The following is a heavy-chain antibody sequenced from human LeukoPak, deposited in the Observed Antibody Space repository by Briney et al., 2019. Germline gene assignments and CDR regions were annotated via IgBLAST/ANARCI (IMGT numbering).Heavy chain of an antibody. CDR1: GYTFTGYY. CDR2: INPNSGGT. J-gene: IGHJ4*02. V-gene: IGHV1-2*02. CDR3: AREEGSGCYDS. Sequence: VASVKVSCKASGYTFTGYYMHWMRQAPGQGLEWMGWINPNSGGTNYAQKFQGRVTMTRDTSITTAYMELSRLRSDDTAVYYCAREEGSGCYDSWGQGTMLTVSS. D-gene: IGHD6-19*01.